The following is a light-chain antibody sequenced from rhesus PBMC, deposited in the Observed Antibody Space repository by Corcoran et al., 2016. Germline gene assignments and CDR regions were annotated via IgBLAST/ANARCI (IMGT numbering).Light chain of an antibody. CDR2: YAP. CDR3: QQYNSLPRT. V-gene: IGKV1-25*01. Sequence: DIQMTQSPSSVSASVGDRVTITCRASQDISSYLAWYPQKPGRAPKLLIFYAPTWQMGVTSRFSGSGAWTEFTLTISSLQPEDFATYYCQQYNSLPRTFGQGTKVEIK. CDR1: QDISSY. J-gene: IGKJ1*01.